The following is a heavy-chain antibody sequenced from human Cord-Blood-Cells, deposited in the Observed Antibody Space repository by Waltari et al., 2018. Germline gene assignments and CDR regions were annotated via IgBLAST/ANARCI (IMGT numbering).Heavy chain of an antibody. CDR2: ISGSGGST. J-gene: IGHJ4*02. D-gene: IGHD2-2*01. CDR3: ATGKPGVPAADY. Sequence: EVQLLASGGGLVQPGGSLRLSCAASGFTFSSYAISWVRQAPGKGLEWVAAISGSGGSTYYADSVKGRFTISRDNSKNTLYLQMNSLRAEDTAVYYCATGKPGVPAADYWGQGTLVTVSS. V-gene: IGHV3-23*01. CDR1: GFTFSSYA.